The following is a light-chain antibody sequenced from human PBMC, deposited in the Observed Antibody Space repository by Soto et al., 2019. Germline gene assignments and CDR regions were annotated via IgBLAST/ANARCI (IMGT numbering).Light chain of an antibody. V-gene: IGKV1-39*01. Sequence: DIQMTQSPSSPSASVGDRVTITCRASQSISSYLNWYQQKPGKAPKLLIYAASSLQSGVPSRFSGSGSGTDFTLTISRLQPEDFATYYCQQSYSSPYTFGQGTKLEIK. CDR1: QSISSY. J-gene: IGKJ2*01. CDR3: QQSYSSPYT. CDR2: AAS.